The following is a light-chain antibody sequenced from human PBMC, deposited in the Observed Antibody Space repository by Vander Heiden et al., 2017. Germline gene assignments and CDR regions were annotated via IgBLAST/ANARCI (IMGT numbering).Light chain of an antibody. V-gene: IGKV1-39*01. J-gene: IGKJ2*03. Sequence: DIQMTQPPSSLSASVGDRVTITCRASQSISTFLNWYQQKPGQAPKVLIYDTSNLQSGVPSRFSGSGSGTDFTLTISSLQPEDFATYHCQQGYSTPYSFGQGTKLEIK. CDR1: QSISTF. CDR2: DTS. CDR3: QQGYSTPYS.